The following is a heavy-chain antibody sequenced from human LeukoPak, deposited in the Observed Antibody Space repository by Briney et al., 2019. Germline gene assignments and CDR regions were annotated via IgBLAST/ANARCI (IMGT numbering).Heavy chain of an antibody. CDR1: GGTFSSYA. J-gene: IGHJ4*02. Sequence: SVKVSCKASGGTFSSYAISWVRQAPGQGLEWMGRIIPIFGTANYAQKFQGRVTITADKSTSTAYMELSSLRSEDTAVYYCASGRRYSSSWYDYWGQGTLVTVSS. D-gene: IGHD6-13*01. CDR3: ASGRRYSSSWYDY. CDR2: IIPIFGTA. V-gene: IGHV1-69*06.